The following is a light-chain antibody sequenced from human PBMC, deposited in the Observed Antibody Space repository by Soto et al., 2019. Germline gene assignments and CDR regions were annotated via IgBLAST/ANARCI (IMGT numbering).Light chain of an antibody. CDR1: NSDVGGYVY. Sequence: QSALTQPASVSGSPGQSITISCTGTNSDVGGYVYVSWFQQHPGNAPKLMIYEVNNRPSGVSYRFSGSKSGNTASLTISGLQAEDEADYYCSSYTSSNTYVFGTGTQLTVL. CDR2: EVN. V-gene: IGLV2-14*01. J-gene: IGLJ1*01. CDR3: SSYTSSNTYV.